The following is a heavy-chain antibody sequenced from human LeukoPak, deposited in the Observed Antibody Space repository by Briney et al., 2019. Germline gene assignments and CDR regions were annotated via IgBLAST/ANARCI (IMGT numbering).Heavy chain of an antibody. CDR1: GFTFSSYA. J-gene: IGHJ4*02. D-gene: IGHD2-15*01. V-gene: IGHV3-23*01. CDR3: AKGASRYCSGGSCYSLF. CDR2: TSGSGGST. Sequence: GASLRLSCAASGFTFSSYAMSWVRQAPGKGLEWVSATSGSGGSTYYADSVKGRFTISRDNSKNTLYLQMNSLRAEDTAVYYCAKGASRYCSGGSCYSLFWGQGTLVTVSS.